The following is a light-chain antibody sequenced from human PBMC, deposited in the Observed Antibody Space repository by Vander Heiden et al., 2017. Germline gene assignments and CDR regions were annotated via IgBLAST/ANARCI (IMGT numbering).Light chain of an antibody. J-gene: IGKJ1*01. CDR2: DTS. V-gene: IGKV3-11*01. Sequence: EIVLTQSPATLSLSPGERATLSCRASQSVRSSLAGYQQKPGQAPRLLIYDTSNRATGIPARFSGSGSGTDFTLTISSLEPEDFAVYYCQQRNSWPRTFGQGTKVEI. CDR1: QSVRSS. CDR3: QQRNSWPRT.